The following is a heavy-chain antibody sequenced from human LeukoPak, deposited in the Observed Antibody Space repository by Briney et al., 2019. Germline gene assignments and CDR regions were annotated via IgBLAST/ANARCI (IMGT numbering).Heavy chain of an antibody. Sequence: GGSLRPSCAAPGSTFSSHGTNWVRPAPGKGLEWISGISASADISCFADSVKGRFTISRDNSENTVYLHMSSLRAGDTAVYFCAKDDAWLQFNDWGQGTLVTVSS. J-gene: IGHJ4*02. CDR1: GSTFSSHG. CDR3: AKDDAWLQFND. V-gene: IGHV3-23*01. D-gene: IGHD5-24*01. CDR2: ISASADIS.